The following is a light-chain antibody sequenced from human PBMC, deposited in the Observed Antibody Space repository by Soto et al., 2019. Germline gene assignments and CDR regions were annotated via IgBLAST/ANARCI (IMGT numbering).Light chain of an antibody. CDR2: DAS. V-gene: IGKV1-5*01. J-gene: IGKJ1*01. Sequence: DIQMSQSPSTLSASLGDRVTITCRASRRLTRWLVWYQQKPGKGPKLQIHDASALERGVPSRFSGSGSGTEFTLTITSLQPDDFATYYCQQFHSYSPTFGQGTKVDIK. CDR3: QQFHSYSPT. CDR1: RRLTRW.